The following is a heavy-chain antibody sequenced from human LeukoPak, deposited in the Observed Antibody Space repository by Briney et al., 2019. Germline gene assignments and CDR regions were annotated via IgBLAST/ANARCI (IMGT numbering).Heavy chain of an antibody. V-gene: IGHV3-21*01. D-gene: IGHD6-19*01. CDR2: ISSSSTYI. Sequence: PGGSLRLSCAASGFTFSYYTMNWFRQAPGKGLEWVSSISSSSTYIYYADSLKGRFTISRDNAKNSLYLQMNSLRAEDTAVYYCAREGSSGRDFDYWGQGTLVTVSS. CDR3: AREGSSGRDFDY. J-gene: IGHJ4*02. CDR1: GFTFSYYT.